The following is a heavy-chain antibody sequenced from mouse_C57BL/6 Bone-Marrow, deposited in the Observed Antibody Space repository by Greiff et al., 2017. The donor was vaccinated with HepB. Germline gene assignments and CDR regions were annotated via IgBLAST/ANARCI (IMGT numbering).Heavy chain of an antibody. CDR2: IYPGSGNT. J-gene: IGHJ4*01. V-gene: IGHV1-66*01. CDR3: ARAPEDYYAMDY. Sequence: QVQLKESGPELVKPGASVKISCKASGYSFTSYYIHWVKQRPGQGLEWIGWIYPGSGNTKYNEKFKGKATLTADTSSSTAYMQLSSLTSEDSAVYYCARAPEDYYAMDYWGQGTSVTVSS. CDR1: GYSFTSYY.